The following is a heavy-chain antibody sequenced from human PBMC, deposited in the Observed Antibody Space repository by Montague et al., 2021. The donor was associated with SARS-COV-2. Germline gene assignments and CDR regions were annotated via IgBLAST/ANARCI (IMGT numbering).Heavy chain of an antibody. D-gene: IGHD3-22*01. Sequence: TLSLTCTVSGGSISSYYWSWIRQPPGKGLEWLGYIYYIGSPNYXPSXNIRVTISVDTSKNQFSLKLSSVTAADTAVYYCARGGYYDYAFDIWGQGTMVTVSS. CDR1: GGSISSYY. V-gene: IGHV4-59*01. J-gene: IGHJ3*02. CDR2: IYYIGSP. CDR3: ARGGYYDYAFDI.